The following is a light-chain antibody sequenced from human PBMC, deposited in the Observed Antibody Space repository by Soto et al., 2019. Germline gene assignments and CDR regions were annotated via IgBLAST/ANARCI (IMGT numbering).Light chain of an antibody. CDR2: GAS. V-gene: IGKV3-20*01. J-gene: IGKJ4*01. Sequence: EIVLTQSPATLSLSPGERATLSCRASQSLSGSRLAWYQQKPGLGPRVLVYGASSRAPGIPDRFSGSGSGTDFTLTISRLEPEDFAVYYCQQYSNLPLTLGGGTKVDIK. CDR1: QSLSGSR. CDR3: QQYSNLPLT.